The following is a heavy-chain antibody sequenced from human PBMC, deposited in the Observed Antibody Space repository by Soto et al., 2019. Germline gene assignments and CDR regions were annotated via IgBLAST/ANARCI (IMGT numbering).Heavy chain of an antibody. V-gene: IGHV3-74*01. CDR2: INSDGSTT. Sequence: EVQLVESGGGLVQPGGSLRLSCTASGFTLNYYWMHWVRQAPGKGLVWVSRINSDGSTTNYADSVKGRFTISRDNAKNTLYLEMNSLRAEDTAVYYCAKAPRYSSSQTHPLFDYWGQGTLVTVSS. J-gene: IGHJ4*02. CDR1: GFTLNYYW. CDR3: AKAPRYSSSQTHPLFDY. D-gene: IGHD6-6*01.